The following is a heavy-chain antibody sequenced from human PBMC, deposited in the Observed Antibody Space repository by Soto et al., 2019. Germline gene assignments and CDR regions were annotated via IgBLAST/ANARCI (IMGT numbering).Heavy chain of an antibody. D-gene: IGHD6-6*01. V-gene: IGHV4-39*01. Sequence: SETMPLTFIVSGGSINSSYYWRWIRQPPGKAPEWVGSIYYSGTTYYNPSLKSRVTISVDSSRKQVSLKMTSVTAADTAVYYCSRFAARPPFEYWGQGLVVTVSS. CDR2: IYYSGTT. CDR3: SRFAARPPFEY. CDR1: GGSINSSYY. J-gene: IGHJ4*02.